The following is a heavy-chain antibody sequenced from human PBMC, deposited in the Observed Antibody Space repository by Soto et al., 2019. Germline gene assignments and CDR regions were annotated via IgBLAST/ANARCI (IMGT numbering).Heavy chain of an antibody. CDR2: FDPEYGKT. D-gene: IGHD3-16*01. V-gene: IGHV1-24*01. J-gene: IGHJ6*03. CDR3: ATDEGDSFNLNYTYMDV. Sequence: ASVKVSCKVSGRTLSEISIHWVRQAPGRGPEWMGGFDPEYGKTTYAQKFQGRFTMTEDTSTDTAYMELSSLRSDDTAVYYCATDEGDSFNLNYTYMDVWGKGTTVTVSS. CDR1: GRTLSEIS.